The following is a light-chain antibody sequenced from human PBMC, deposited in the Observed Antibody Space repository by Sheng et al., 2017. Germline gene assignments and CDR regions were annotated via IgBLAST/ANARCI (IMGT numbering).Light chain of an antibody. CDR1: ISDIGGSNF. Sequence: QSAVTQPASVSGFPGQSITISCTGTISDIGGSNFVSWYQQHPGKAPKLMIFDVSNRPSGVSDRFSASKSGNTASLAISGLQSEDEADYYCAAWDDSLNGLVAFGGGTKL. V-gene: IGLV2-14*03. CDR2: DVS. CDR3: AAWDDSLNGLVA. J-gene: IGLJ2*01.